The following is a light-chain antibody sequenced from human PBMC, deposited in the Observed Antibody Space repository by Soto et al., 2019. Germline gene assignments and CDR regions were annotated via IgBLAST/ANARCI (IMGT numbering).Light chain of an antibody. Sequence: EIVLTQAPGTLSLSPGERATLSCRASQSVISSYLAWYQQKSGQAPRLFIYGASNRATGIPDRFSGSGSGTDFTLTISRLEPEDFAVYYCQQYGSSLWTFGQGTKVDIK. CDR1: QSVISSY. V-gene: IGKV3-20*01. J-gene: IGKJ1*01. CDR2: GAS. CDR3: QQYGSSLWT.